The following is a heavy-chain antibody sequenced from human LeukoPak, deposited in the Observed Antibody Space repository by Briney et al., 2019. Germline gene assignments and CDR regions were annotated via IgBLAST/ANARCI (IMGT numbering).Heavy chain of an antibody. J-gene: IGHJ4*02. CDR2: IQSGDTT. Sequence: GGSLRLSCAASGFAVDNYYMSWVRQAPGKGLEWISIIQSGDTTFYVDSVQGRFTISRDNSKNTLYLQMSSLRAEDTAVYYCTRSGYSGYDSFDYWGQGTLVTVSS. V-gene: IGHV3-66*02. D-gene: IGHD5-12*01. CDR1: GFAVDNYY. CDR3: TRSGYSGYDSFDY.